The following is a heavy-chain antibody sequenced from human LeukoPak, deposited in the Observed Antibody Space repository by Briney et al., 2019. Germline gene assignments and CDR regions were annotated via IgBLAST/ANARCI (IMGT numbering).Heavy chain of an antibody. CDR3: ARDQTTVTKGFDI. Sequence: SETLSLTCSVSDDSFSTHYWTWIRKPPGKGLEWIGYISSIRSTNYNPSLKSRVTISVDTSKKHFSLKMTSVTAADTAVYYCARDQTTVTKGFDIWGQGTMVTVSS. J-gene: IGHJ3*02. V-gene: IGHV4-59*11. CDR1: DDSFSTHY. D-gene: IGHD4-17*01. CDR2: ISSIRST.